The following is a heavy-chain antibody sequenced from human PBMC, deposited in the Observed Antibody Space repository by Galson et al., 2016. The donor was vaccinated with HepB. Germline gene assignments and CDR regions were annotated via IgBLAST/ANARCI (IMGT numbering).Heavy chain of an antibody. CDR1: GYTITSYY. D-gene: IGHD2-2*01. J-gene: IGHJ4*02. V-gene: IGHV1-46*01. CDR2: IYPSGDTT. CDR3: VREGLPEVKYFDY. Sequence: SVKVSCKASGYTITSYYVHWVRQAPGQGLEWMGVIYPSGDTTNYSQRFRGRVTMTRDTSTNTVYMELSSLRSEDTAVYYCVREGLPEVKYFDYWVQGTLVTVSS.